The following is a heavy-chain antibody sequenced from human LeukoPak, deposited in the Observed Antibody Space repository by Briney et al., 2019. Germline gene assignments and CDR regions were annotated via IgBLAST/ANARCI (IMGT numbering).Heavy chain of an antibody. Sequence: SETLSLTCADYGGSFSGYYWSWIRQPPGKGLEWIGSIYYSGSTYYNPSLKSRVTISVDTSKNQFSLKLSSVTAADTAVYYCARDLLPDYDSSSFSFGYWGQGTLVTVSS. D-gene: IGHD3-22*01. CDR3: ARDLLPDYDSSSFSFGY. J-gene: IGHJ4*02. CDR2: IYYSGST. CDR1: GGSFSGYY. V-gene: IGHV4-34*01.